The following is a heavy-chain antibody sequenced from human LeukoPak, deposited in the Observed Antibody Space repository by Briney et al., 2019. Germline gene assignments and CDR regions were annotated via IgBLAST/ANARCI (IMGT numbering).Heavy chain of an antibody. V-gene: IGHV1-69*13. D-gene: IGHD6-6*01. CDR3: AREPRYSSIAARSRYFDY. CDR2: IIPIFGTA. Sequence: GASVKVSCKASGGTFSSYAISWVRQAPGQGLEWMGGIIPIFGTANYAQKFQGRVTITADESTSTAYMELSSLRSEDTAVYYCAREPRYSSIAARSRYFDYWGQGTLVTVSS. CDR1: GGTFSSYA. J-gene: IGHJ4*02.